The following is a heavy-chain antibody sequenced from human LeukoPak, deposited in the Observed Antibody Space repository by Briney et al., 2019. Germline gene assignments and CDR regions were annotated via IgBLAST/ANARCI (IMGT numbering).Heavy chain of an antibody. CDR1: GFSFSTYS. D-gene: IGHD1-1*01. Sequence: PGGSLRLSCAASGFSFSTYSMHWVRQAPGKGPEWVTYISSSSSTINYADSVKGRFTISRDNAKNSLYLQMNSLRAEDTAVYYCVRGNPYNWSYWGQGTLVTVSS. V-gene: IGHV3-48*04. CDR3: VRGNPYNWSY. CDR2: ISSSSSTI. J-gene: IGHJ4*02.